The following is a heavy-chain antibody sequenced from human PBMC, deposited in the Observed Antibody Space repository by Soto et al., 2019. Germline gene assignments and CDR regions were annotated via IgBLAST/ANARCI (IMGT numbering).Heavy chain of an antibody. CDR1: GYTSADFG. J-gene: IGHJ5*01. D-gene: IGHD2-2*01. V-gene: IGHV1-18*04. CDR3: VRDQKYFRVNGNWFDS. Sequence: QVQLMQSGTEVKNPGASVTVSCKASGYTSADFGISWGRQAPGQGLGWMGWVSGNNGASNPAPKVQGRITMTLDTSTGVSYMALRSLRSDDTAIYYCVRDQKYFRVNGNWFDSWGQGTLVSVSS. CDR2: VSGNNGAS.